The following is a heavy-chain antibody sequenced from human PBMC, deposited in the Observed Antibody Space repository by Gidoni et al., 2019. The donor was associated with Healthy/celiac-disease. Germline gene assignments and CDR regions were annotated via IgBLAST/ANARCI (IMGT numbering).Heavy chain of an antibody. J-gene: IGHJ4*02. CDR1: GFNFSSYA. D-gene: IGHD6-13*01. CDR3: AKRIAAAGTGDGQFDY. CDR2: IGGSGGST. Sequence: EVQLSESGGGLVQPGGSLRLSCAASGFNFSSYAMGWVRQAPGEGLEWVSAIGGSGGSTYGADSVKGRFTNSRDNSKNTLYLQMNSLRAEDTAVYYCAKRIAAAGTGDGQFDYWGQGTLVTVSS. V-gene: IGHV3-23*01.